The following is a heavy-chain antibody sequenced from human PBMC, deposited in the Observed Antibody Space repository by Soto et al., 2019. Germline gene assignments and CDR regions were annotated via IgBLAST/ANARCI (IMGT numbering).Heavy chain of an antibody. CDR3: ARGEITLLGGMDV. J-gene: IGHJ6*02. CDR2: INRSGSS. CDR1: CGSFRGYY. Sequence: QVQLQQSGAGLLKPSETLSLNCTVSCGSFRGYYCGWVRQTPGKGLEWIGEINRSGSSNYHPSLKSRVTISVATSKNQFSLTVSSVTPADTAIYYCARGEITLLGGMDVWGQGTTVTVSS. D-gene: IGHD3-10*01. V-gene: IGHV4-34*02.